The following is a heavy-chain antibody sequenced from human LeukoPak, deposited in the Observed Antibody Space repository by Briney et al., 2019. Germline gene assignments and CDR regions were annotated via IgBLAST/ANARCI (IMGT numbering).Heavy chain of an antibody. V-gene: IGHV1-8*01. Sequence: ASVKVSCKASGYTFTSYDINWVRQATGQGLEWMGWMNPNSGNTGYAQKFQGRVTMTRNTSISTAYMELSSLRPEDTAVYYCARGNVGGYYYDSSGYTVHNDYWGQGTLVTVSS. CDR3: ARGNVGGYYYDSSGYTVHNDY. CDR1: GYTFTSYD. D-gene: IGHD3-22*01. CDR2: MNPNSGNT. J-gene: IGHJ4*02.